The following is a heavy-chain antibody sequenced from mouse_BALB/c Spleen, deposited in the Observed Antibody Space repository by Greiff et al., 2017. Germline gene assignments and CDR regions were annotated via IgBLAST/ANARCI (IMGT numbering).Heavy chain of an antibody. D-gene: IGHD1-1*01. CDR2: INPNNGGT. J-gene: IGHJ4*01. V-gene: IGHV1-18*01. Sequence: VQLQQSGPELVKPGASVKIPCKASGYTFTDYNMDWVKQSHGKSLEWIGDINPNNGGTIYNQKFKGKATLTVDKSSSTAYMELRSLTSEDTAVYYGARASTVVADYAMDYWGQGTSVTVSA. CDR3: ARASTVVADYAMDY. CDR1: GYTFTDYN.